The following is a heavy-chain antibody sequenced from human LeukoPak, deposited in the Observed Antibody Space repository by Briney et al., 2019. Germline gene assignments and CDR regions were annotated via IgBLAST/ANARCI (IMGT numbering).Heavy chain of an antibody. Sequence: SETLSLTCTVSGASISTGGFYWTWIRQPPGEGLEWIGYIYYTESVDYNASLKSRLTISLDTSKNRFSLKLNSVTAADTAVYYCARDHSYYFGSQTSTLDVWGQGTAVTVSS. CDR1: GASISTGGFY. CDR3: ARDHSYYFGSQTSTLDV. V-gene: IGHV4-31*03. D-gene: IGHD3-10*01. CDR2: IYYTESV. J-gene: IGHJ6*02.